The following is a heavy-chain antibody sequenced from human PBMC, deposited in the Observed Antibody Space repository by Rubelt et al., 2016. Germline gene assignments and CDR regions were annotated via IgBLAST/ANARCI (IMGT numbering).Heavy chain of an antibody. J-gene: IGHJ6*02. D-gene: IGHD3-3*01. Sequence: QVQLVQSGAEVKKPGASVEVSCKASGHTFTSYDINWVRQATGQGLEWMGWMNPNSGNTGYAQKFQGRVTMTRNTSISTAYMELGSLRSEDTAVYYCARLSITIFGVVVYYYGMDVWGQGTTVTVSS. CDR2: MNPNSGNT. V-gene: IGHV1-8*01. CDR1: GHTFTSYD. CDR3: ARLSITIFGVVVYYYGMDV.